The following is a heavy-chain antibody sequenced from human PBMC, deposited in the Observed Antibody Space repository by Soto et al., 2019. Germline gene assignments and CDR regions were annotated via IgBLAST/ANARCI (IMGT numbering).Heavy chain of an antibody. CDR2: ISSSSSYI. D-gene: IGHD3-9*01. Sequence: GGSLRLSCAASGFTFRSYSINWVRQAPGKGLEWVSSISSSSSYIYYADSVKGRFTISRDNAKNSLYLQMNSLRAEDTAVYYCARNEDNDILTGCDYWGQGTLVTVSS. CDR1: GFTFRSYS. J-gene: IGHJ4*02. CDR3: ARNEDNDILTGCDY. V-gene: IGHV3-21*01.